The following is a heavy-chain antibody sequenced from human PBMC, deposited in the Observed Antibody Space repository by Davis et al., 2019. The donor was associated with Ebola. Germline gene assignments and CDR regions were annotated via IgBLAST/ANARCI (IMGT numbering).Heavy chain of an antibody. Sequence: GGSLRLSCAASGFTFSSYAMSWVRQAPGKGLEWVSAISGSGDSTYYADSVKGRFTISRDNAKNTLYLQMNSLGAEDTAVYYCTKGGSGHFDYWGQGILVTVSS. CDR1: GFTFSSYA. CDR2: ISGSGDST. V-gene: IGHV3-23*01. CDR3: TKGGSGHFDY. J-gene: IGHJ4*02. D-gene: IGHD3-10*01.